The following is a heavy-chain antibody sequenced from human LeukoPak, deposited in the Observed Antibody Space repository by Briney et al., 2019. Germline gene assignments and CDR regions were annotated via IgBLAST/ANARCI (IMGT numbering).Heavy chain of an antibody. D-gene: IGHD4-11*01. J-gene: IGHJ4*02. CDR1: GYTFTSYY. V-gene: IGHV1-69*13. Sequence: SVKVCCKASGYTFTSYYMHWGRRAPGQGGEWRGGITPVFGKANYAQKFQGRVTITADESTSSAYLELSSLRSEDTAVYYCARDWPLDTVTRWGLAYWGQGTLVTVSS. CDR3: ARDWPLDTVTRWGLAY. CDR2: ITPVFGKA.